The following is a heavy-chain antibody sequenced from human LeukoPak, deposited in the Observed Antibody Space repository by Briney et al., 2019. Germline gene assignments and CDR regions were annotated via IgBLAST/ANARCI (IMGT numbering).Heavy chain of an antibody. Sequence: SVKVSCKASGYTFTSYAISWVRQAPGQGLEWMGGIIPIFGTANYAQKFQGRVTITADESTSTAYMELSSLRSEDTAVYYCARGLTMVRGVILPDYDYMDVWGKGTTVTISS. CDR3: ARGLTMVRGVILPDYDYMDV. CDR2: IIPIFGTA. D-gene: IGHD3-10*01. CDR1: GYTFTSYA. J-gene: IGHJ6*03. V-gene: IGHV1-69*13.